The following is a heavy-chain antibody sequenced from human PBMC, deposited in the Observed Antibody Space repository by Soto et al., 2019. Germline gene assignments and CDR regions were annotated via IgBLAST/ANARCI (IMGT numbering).Heavy chain of an antibody. Sequence: QVHLVQSGAEVRKPGASVKVSCKGSGYTFTSYGIAWVRQAPGQGLEWMGWISAHNDNTNYAQKVQGRVTVNRDTSTSTAYMELRNLRPDDTAVYYCARGRYGDYWGQGALVTVSS. J-gene: IGHJ4*02. CDR3: ARGRYGDY. D-gene: IGHD1-1*01. V-gene: IGHV1-18*01. CDR1: GYTFTSYG. CDR2: ISAHNDNT.